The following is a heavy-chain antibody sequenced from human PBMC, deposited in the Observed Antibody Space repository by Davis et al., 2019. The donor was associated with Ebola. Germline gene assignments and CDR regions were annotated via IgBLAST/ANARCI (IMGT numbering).Heavy chain of an antibody. CDR1: GYTFTDYL. D-gene: IGHD2-21*02. Sequence: ASVKVSCKASGYTFTDYLMHWVRQAPGQGLEWMGWINPNSGGTDYTQKFQGRVTMTRDTSISTAYMDLSSLRSDDTAVYYCAREDELERLLFWGQGTLVTVSS. J-gene: IGHJ4*02. CDR3: AREDELERLLF. V-gene: IGHV1-2*02. CDR2: INPNSGGT.